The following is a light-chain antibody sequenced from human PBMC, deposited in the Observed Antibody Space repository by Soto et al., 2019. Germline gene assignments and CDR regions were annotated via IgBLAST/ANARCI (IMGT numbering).Light chain of an antibody. Sequence: QSALTQRASVSGSPGQSITISCTGTSSDVGAYNYVSWYQQHPGKAPKLLIYEVSNRPSGVSNRFSGSKSGNTASLTIFGLQAEDEADYYCSSYTSSSTEVFGTGTKLTFL. V-gene: IGLV2-14*01. J-gene: IGLJ1*01. CDR1: SSDVGAYNY. CDR2: EVS. CDR3: SSYTSSSTEV.